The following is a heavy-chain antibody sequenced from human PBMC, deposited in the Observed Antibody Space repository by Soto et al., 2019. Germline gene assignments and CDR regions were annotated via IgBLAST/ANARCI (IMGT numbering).Heavy chain of an antibody. D-gene: IGHD2-15*01. CDR2: INSDGSST. CDR3: ARVYCSGGGCYPLDY. Sequence: EVQLVESGGGLVQPGGSLRLSCAASGFTFSSYWMHWVRQAPGKGLVWVSRINSDGSSTSYADSVKGRFTISRDNAKNTLYLQMNSLRAEDTAVYYCARVYCSGGGCYPLDYWGQGTLVTVSS. V-gene: IGHV3-74*01. J-gene: IGHJ4*02. CDR1: GFTFSSYW.